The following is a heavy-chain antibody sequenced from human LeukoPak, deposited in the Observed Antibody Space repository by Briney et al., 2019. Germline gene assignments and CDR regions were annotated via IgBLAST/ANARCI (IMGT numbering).Heavy chain of an antibody. J-gene: IGHJ4*02. Sequence: PGGSLRLSCAASGFTFSSYAMHWVRQAPGKGLEWVAVISYDGSNKYYADSVKGRFTISRDNSKNTLYLQMNSLRVEDTAVYYCARGGSIVVVVAAMDLWGQGTLVTVSS. D-gene: IGHD2-15*01. CDR3: ARGGSIVVVVAAMDL. CDR1: GFTFSSYA. CDR2: ISYDGSNK. V-gene: IGHV3-30-3*01.